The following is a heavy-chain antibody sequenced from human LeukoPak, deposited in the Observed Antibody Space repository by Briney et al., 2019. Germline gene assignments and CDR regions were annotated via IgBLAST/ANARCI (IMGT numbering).Heavy chain of an antibody. D-gene: IGHD3-22*01. Sequence: GGSLRLSCAASGFIFSSYAMNWVRQAPGKGLEWVSSITSGGKTYYADSVKGRFTISRDNSKNTLYLQMNSLRAEDTALCYCAQESLGYSTFDYWGQGTLVTVSS. J-gene: IGHJ4*02. CDR3: AQESLGYSTFDY. CDR2: ITSGGKT. V-gene: IGHV3-23*01. CDR1: GFIFSSYA.